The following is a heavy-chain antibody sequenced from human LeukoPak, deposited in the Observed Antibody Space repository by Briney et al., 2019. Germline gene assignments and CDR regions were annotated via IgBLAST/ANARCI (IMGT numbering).Heavy chain of an antibody. Sequence: GGSLRLSCAASGFTFSNYDMSWVRQAPGSGLEWVSGITGSGGSTYYADSVKGRFTISRDNSKTTLYLQMNSLRAEDTAVYYCARGNWGERLDWYFDLWGRGTLVTVSS. CDR3: ARGNWGERLDWYFDL. D-gene: IGHD1-26*01. V-gene: IGHV3-23*01. CDR2: ITGSGGST. J-gene: IGHJ2*01. CDR1: GFTFSNYD.